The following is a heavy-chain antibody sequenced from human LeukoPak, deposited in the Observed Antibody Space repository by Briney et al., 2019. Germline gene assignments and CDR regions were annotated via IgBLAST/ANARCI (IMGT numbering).Heavy chain of an antibody. CDR1: GFTFSSYA. J-gene: IGHJ4*02. V-gene: IGHV3-30-3*01. D-gene: IGHD1-26*01. CDR2: ISYDGSNK. Sequence: GGSLRLSCAASGFTFSSYAMHWVRQAPGKGLEWVAVISYDGSNKYYADSVKGRFTISRDNSKNTLYLQMNGLRAEDTAVYYCARDRVGATDYFDYWGQGTLVTVSS. CDR3: ARDRVGATDYFDY.